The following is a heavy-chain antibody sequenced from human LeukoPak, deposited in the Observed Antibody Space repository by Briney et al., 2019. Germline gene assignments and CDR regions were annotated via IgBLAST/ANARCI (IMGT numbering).Heavy chain of an antibody. J-gene: IGHJ3*02. CDR1: GFTFSSYA. V-gene: IGHV3-30*09. D-gene: IGHD1-1*01. Sequence: GGSLRLSCAASGFTFSSYAMHWVRQAPGKGLEWVAVISYDGSNKYYADSVKGRFAISRDNSKNTLYLQMNSLRPEDTAVYYCARDRYNYGGDAFDIWGQGTMVTVSS. CDR2: ISYDGSNK. CDR3: ARDRYNYGGDAFDI.